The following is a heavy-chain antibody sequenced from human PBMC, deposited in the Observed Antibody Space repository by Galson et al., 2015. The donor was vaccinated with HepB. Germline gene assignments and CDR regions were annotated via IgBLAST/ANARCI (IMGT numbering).Heavy chain of an antibody. D-gene: IGHD3-10*01. CDR2: IRYDGSNK. V-gene: IGHV3-30*02. Sequence: SLRLSCAASGFPFSSYGMHWVRQAPGKGLEWVAFIRYDGSNKYYADSVKGRFTIFRDDSKNTLYLQMNSLRAEDTAVYYCAKVRTYGPFYGMDVWGQGTTVTVSS. J-gene: IGHJ6*02. CDR3: AKVRTYGPFYGMDV. CDR1: GFPFSSYG.